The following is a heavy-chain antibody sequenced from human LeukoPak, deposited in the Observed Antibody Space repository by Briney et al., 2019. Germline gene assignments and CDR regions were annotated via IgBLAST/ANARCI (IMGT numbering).Heavy chain of an antibody. D-gene: IGHD1-14*01. CDR2: IWYDGNHI. CDR1: GFRFSSFG. Sequence: GGSLRLSCEASGFRFSSFGMHWVRQAPGKGPEWVAVIWYDGNHIHYADSVKGRFTVSRDNLKKTLYLQMNSLRVEDTAVYYCTRDRSRAEDDWGQGTLVTVSS. J-gene: IGHJ4*02. V-gene: IGHV3-33*01. CDR3: TRDRSRAEDD.